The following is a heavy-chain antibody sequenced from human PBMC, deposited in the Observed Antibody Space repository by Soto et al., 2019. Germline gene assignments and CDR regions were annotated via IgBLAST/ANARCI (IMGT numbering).Heavy chain of an antibody. J-gene: IGHJ6*02. V-gene: IGHV3-21*01. CDR1: GFTFRSYT. CDR3: ARDRGYDAHDYYYNAMDV. D-gene: IGHD2-15*01. CDR2: IRGFSPYT. Sequence: PGGSLRLSCVASGFTFRSYTMNWVRQAPGKGLEWVSAIRGFSPYTFYADSLKGRFTISRDNAKNSLYLQMNSLRAEDTAVYYCARDRGYDAHDYYYNAMDVWGQGT.